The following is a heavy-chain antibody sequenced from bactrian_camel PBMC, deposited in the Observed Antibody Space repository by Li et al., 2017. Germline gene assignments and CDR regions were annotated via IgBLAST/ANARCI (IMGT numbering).Heavy chain of an antibody. CDR3: AARKMYGGSQPYDY. CDR2: VYVRGGST. D-gene: IGHD6*01. V-gene: IGHV3S54*01. CDR1: GDFYSLGV. J-gene: IGHJ4*01. Sequence: QLVESGGGSVQAGGSLRLSCAAVGDFYSLGVVGWFRQAPGKEREGIGAVYVRGGSTYMADSVKDRFTISRDDARNVVYLQLNSLKSEDAAMYYCAARKMYGGSQPYDYWGQGTQVTVS.